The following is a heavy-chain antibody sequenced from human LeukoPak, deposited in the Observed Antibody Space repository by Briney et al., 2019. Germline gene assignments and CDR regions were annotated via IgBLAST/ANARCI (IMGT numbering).Heavy chain of an antibody. CDR3: ARNRGRGFDP. D-gene: IGHD1-26*01. V-gene: IGHV3-23*01. J-gene: IGHJ5*02. CDR2: ISASGGSI. CDR1: GFTFSTYA. Sequence: PGGSLRLSCAASGFTFSTYAMCWVRQAPGKGLEWVSGISASGGSIYYADSVKGRFTISRDNAKNSLYLQMNSLRAEDTAVYYCARNRGRGFDPWGQGTLVTVSS.